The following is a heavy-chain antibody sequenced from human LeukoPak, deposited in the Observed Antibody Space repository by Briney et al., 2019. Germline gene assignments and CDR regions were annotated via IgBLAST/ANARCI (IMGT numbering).Heavy chain of an antibody. D-gene: IGHD6-19*01. Sequence: LGASVKVSCKASGYTFTGYYMHWVRQAPGQGLEWMGWINPNSGGTNYAQKFQGRVTMTRDTSISTAYMELSRLRSDDTAVYYCARAPPWSIAVAGTGGRGSVYWGQGTLVTVST. CDR2: INPNSGGT. CDR1: GYTFTGYY. V-gene: IGHV1-2*03. J-gene: IGHJ4*02. CDR3: ARAPPWSIAVAGTGGRGSVY.